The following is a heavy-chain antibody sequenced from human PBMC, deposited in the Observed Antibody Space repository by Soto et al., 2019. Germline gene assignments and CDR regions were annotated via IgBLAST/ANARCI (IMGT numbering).Heavy chain of an antibody. Sequence: SETLSLTCTVSGGSISSSSYYFCCIRQPPWKGLEWIGSIYYSGSTYYNPSLKSRVTISVDTSKNQFSLKLSSVTAADTAVYYCATNYAYYYYYGMDVWGQGTTVTVSS. CDR1: GGSISSSSYY. CDR3: ATNYAYYYYYGMDV. V-gene: IGHV4-39*01. D-gene: IGHD4-4*01. CDR2: IYYSGST. J-gene: IGHJ6*02.